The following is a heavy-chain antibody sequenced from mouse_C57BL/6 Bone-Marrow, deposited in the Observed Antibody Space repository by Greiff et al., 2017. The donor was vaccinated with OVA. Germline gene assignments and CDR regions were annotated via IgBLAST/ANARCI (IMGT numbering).Heavy chain of an antibody. J-gene: IGHJ1*03. CDR1: GYTFTSYG. CDR2: IYPRSGNT. D-gene: IGHD2-2*01. CDR3: AREGYDVWYFDV. V-gene: IGHV1-81*01. Sequence: VQLQQSGAELARPGASVKLSCKASGYTFTSYGISWVKQRTGQGLEWIGEIYPRSGNTYYNEKFKGKATLTADKSSSTAYMELLSLTSEDSAGYFCAREGYDVWYFDVWGTGTTVTVSS.